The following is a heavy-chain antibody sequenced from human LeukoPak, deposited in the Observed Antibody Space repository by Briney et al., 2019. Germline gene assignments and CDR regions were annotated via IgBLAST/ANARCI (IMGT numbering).Heavy chain of an antibody. J-gene: IGHJ3*02. V-gene: IGHV3-21*01. Sequence: PGGSLRLSCAASGFTFSSYSMNWVRQAPGKGLEWVSSISSSSSYIYYADSVKGRFTISRDNAKNSLYLQMNSLRAEDTAVYYCARVGYCSSTSCPGDDAFDIWGQGTMVTVSS. CDR2: ISSSSSYI. CDR3: ARVGYCSSTSCPGDDAFDI. CDR1: GFTFSSYS. D-gene: IGHD2-2*01.